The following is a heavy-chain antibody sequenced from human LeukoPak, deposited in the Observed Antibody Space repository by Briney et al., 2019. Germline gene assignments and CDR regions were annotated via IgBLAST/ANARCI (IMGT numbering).Heavy chain of an antibody. Sequence: TPSETLSLTCAVYGGSFSGYYWSWIRQPPGKGLEWIGEINHSGSTNYNPSLKSRVTISVDTSKNQFSLKLSPVTAADTAVYYCARASGCSSTSCYFRYWGQGTLVTVSS. J-gene: IGHJ4*02. D-gene: IGHD2-2*01. CDR2: INHSGST. CDR3: ARASGCSSTSCYFRY. CDR1: GGSFSGYY. V-gene: IGHV4-34*01.